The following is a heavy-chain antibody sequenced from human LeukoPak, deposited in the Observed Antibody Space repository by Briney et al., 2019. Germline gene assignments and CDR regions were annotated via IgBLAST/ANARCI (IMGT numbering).Heavy chain of an antibody. CDR2: IYHSGST. CDR3: ARIVVVPAADNCFDP. Sequence: SETLSLTCTVSGYSISSGYYWGWIRQPPGKGLEWIGSIYHSGSTYYNPSLKSRVTISVDTSKNQFSLKLSSVTAADTAVYYCARIVVVPAADNCFDPWGQGTLVTVSS. V-gene: IGHV4-38-2*02. D-gene: IGHD2-2*01. J-gene: IGHJ5*02. CDR1: GYSISSGYY.